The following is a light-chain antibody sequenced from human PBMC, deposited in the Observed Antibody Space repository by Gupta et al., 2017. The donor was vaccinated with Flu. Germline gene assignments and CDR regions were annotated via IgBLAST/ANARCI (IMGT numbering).Light chain of an antibody. CDR2: WAS. CDR3: QQYDSSPPT. V-gene: IGKV4-1*01. Sequence: NCRSSQNIFYSSNKKNNLAWYRQKPGQPPELLITWASTRESGVPDRFSGGGSGTDFTLTISSLQAEDVAVYYCQQYDSSPPTFGQGTRVEIK. CDR1: QNIFYSSNKKNN. J-gene: IGKJ1*01.